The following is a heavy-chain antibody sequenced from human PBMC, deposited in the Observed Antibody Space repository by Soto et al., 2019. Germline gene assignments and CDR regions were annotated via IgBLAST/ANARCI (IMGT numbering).Heavy chain of an antibody. CDR2: ISWNSGSI. Sequence: GGSLRLSCAASGFTFDDYAMHWVRQAPGKGLEWVSGISWNSGSIGYADSVKGRFTISRDNAKNSLYLQMNSLRAEDTALYYCAKDPTSDLQYFDYWGQGTLVTVSS. CDR1: GFTFDDYA. CDR3: AKDPTSDLQYFDY. J-gene: IGHJ4*02. V-gene: IGHV3-9*01.